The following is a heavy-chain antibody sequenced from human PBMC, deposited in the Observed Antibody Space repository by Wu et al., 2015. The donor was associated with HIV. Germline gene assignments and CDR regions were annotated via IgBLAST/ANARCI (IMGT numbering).Heavy chain of an antibody. Sequence: QVQLVQSGAELRKPGASVKVSCKASGYTFTGYYMHWVRQAPGQGLEWMGWINPNSGATNYAQNFQGRVTMTRDTSISTAFMELSRLRFDDTAIYYCARALRPVADALELDYWGLGTLVTVSS. CDR3: ARALRPVADALELDY. CDR2: INPNSGAT. D-gene: IGHD6-19*01. J-gene: IGHJ4*02. V-gene: IGHV1-2*02. CDR1: GYTFTGYY.